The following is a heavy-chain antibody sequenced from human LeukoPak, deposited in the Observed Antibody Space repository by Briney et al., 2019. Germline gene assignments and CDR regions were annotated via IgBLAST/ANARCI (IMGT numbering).Heavy chain of an antibody. CDR2: IYYNGST. D-gene: IGHD6-19*01. CDR3: ARDTTVAFGMQY. CDR1: GGSINSFY. Sequence: PSETLSLTCTVSGGSINSFYWSWIRQPPGQGLEWIGFIYYNGSTNYNPSLKSRVTISVDTSKNQFSLNLSSVTAADTTVYYCARDTTVAFGMQYWGQGTLVTVSS. J-gene: IGHJ4*02. V-gene: IGHV4-59*01.